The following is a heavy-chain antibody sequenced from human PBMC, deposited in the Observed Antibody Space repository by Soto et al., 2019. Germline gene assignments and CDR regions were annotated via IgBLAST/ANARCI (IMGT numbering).Heavy chain of an antibody. D-gene: IGHD1-26*01. CDR2: IYYSANT. CDR1: TNSLSDSASY. CDR3: AATSGATSAFDV. V-gene: IGHV4-39*01. J-gene: IGHJ3*01. Sequence: QLQLQESGPGLVKASETLSLTCSVSTNSLSDSASYWVWIRQPPRKGLEWIGTIYYSANTYHNPSLKSRVILSLDKPSIQFSLRLRSVTVADTGVYYCAATSGATSAFDVWGPGTTVAVSS.